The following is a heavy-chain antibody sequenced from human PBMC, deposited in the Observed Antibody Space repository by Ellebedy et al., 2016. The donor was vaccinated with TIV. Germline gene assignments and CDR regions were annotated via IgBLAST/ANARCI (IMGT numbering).Heavy chain of an antibody. CDR1: GGSFSGYY. Sequence: GSLRLSCAVYGGSFSGYYWIWNRQPPGKGLEWIGEINHSGSTNYNPSLKSRVTISIDMSKNQFSLKLSSVTAADTAVYYCASGGCSGGSCYKNDYWGQGTLVTVSS. J-gene: IGHJ4*02. CDR2: INHSGST. CDR3: ASGGCSGGSCYKNDY. D-gene: IGHD2-15*01. V-gene: IGHV4-34*01.